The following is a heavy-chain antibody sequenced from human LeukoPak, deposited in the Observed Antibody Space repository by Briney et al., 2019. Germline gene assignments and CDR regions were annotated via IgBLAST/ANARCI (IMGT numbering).Heavy chain of an antibody. J-gene: IGHJ4*02. Sequence: PSQTLSLTCTVSGGSISSGSYYWSWIRQPAGKGLEWIGRIYTSGSTNYNPSLKSRVTISVDTSKNQFSLKLSSVTAADTAVYYCARMYYDFWSGYRPYFDYWGQGTLVTVSS. D-gene: IGHD3-3*01. CDR2: IYTSGST. CDR1: GGSISSGSYY. V-gene: IGHV4-61*02. CDR3: ARMYYDFWSGYRPYFDY.